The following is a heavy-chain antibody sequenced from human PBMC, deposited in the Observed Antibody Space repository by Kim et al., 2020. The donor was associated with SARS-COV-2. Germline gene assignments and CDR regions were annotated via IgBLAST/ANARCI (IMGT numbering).Heavy chain of an antibody. Sequence: QKFQGRVTMTRDTSTSTVYMELSSLRSEDTAVYYCARDRGGSGGKDGMDVWGQGTTVTVSS. V-gene: IGHV1-46*01. D-gene: IGHD3-10*01. J-gene: IGHJ6*02. CDR3: ARDRGGSGGKDGMDV.